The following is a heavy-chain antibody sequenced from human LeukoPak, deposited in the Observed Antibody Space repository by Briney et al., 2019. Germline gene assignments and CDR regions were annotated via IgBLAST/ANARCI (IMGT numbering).Heavy chain of an antibody. CDR2: LYHGGST. J-gene: IGHJ4*02. Sequence: GGSLRLSCAASGFTFSSYGMTWVRQAPGKGLEWVSILYHGGSTYYADSVKGRFSISRDTSKNTLYLQMNSLRVEDTAVYYCATRRFGELTYWGQGTLVTVSS. D-gene: IGHD3-10*01. CDR1: GFTFSSYG. V-gene: IGHV3-66*01. CDR3: ATRRFGELTY.